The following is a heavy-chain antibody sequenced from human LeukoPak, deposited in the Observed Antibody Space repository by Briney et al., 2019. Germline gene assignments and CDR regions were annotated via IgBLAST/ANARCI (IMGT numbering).Heavy chain of an antibody. CDR2: ISHSGST. V-gene: IGHV4-34*01. D-gene: IGHD6-19*01. Sequence: PSETLSLTCAVYGGSFSGYYWTWIRQPPGKGLEWIGEISHSGSTTYNPSLKSRVTISVDTSKNQFSLKLSSVTAADTAVYYCASSGWYRGYWGQGTLVTVSS. J-gene: IGHJ4*02. CDR3: ASSGWYRGY. CDR1: GGSFSGYY.